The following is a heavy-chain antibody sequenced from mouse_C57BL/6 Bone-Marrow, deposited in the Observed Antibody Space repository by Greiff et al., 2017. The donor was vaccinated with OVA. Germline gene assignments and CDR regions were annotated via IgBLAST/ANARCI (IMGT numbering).Heavy chain of an antibody. CDR2: IWRGGST. CDR1: GFSLTSYG. V-gene: IGHV2-5*01. CDR3: AKHSNWYFDV. Sequence: QVQLKESGPGLVQPSQSLSITCTVSGFSLTSYGVHWVRQSPGKGLEWLGVIWRGGSTDYNAAFMSRLGITKDNSKSQVFFKMNSLQADDTAIYYCAKHSNWYFDVWGTGTTVTVSS. J-gene: IGHJ1*03. D-gene: IGHD2-5*01.